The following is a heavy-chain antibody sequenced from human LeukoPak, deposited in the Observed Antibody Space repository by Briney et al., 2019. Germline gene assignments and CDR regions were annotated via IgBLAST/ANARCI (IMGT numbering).Heavy chain of an antibody. V-gene: IGHV3-30*03. Sequence: PGRSPRLSCAASGFTFSRNGMHWVRQAPSKGLEWVADISKDGSNKYYADSVKGRFTISRDNSENTLYLQMNSLRAEDTAVYYCARKYYYDSSGSDAFDIWGQGTMVTVSS. CDR2: ISKDGSNK. CDR3: ARKYYYDSSGSDAFDI. D-gene: IGHD3-22*01. J-gene: IGHJ3*02. CDR1: GFTFSRNG.